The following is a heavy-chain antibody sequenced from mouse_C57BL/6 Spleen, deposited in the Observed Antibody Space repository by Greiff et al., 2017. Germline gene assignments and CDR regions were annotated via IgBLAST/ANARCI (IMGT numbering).Heavy chain of an antibody. CDR3: AREGTWYFDV. J-gene: IGHJ1*03. Sequence: VQLQQPGAELVRPGSSVKLSCKASGYTFTSYWLDWVKQRPGQGLEWIGNISPSDSETHYNQKFKDKATLTVDKSSSTAYMQLSSLTSEDSAVYYCAREGTWYFDVWGTGTTVTVSS. V-gene: IGHV1-61*01. CDR1: GYTFTSYW. D-gene: IGHD2-14*01. CDR2: ISPSDSET.